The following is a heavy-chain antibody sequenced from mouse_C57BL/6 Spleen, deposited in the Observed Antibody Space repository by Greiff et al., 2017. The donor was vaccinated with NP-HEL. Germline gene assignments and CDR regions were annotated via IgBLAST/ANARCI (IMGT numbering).Heavy chain of an antibody. D-gene: IGHD1-3*01. Sequence: DVKLQESGGGLVQPGESLQLSCESNEYAFPSHDMSWVSKTPEKRLELVAAINSDGGSTYYPDTMESRFIISRENTKTTQYLRISSLRSEDTALYYCARHGEVGAMDYWGQGTSVTVSS. CDR2: INSDGGST. J-gene: IGHJ4*01. CDR1: EYAFPSHD. V-gene: IGHV5-2*01. CDR3: ARHGEVGAMDY.